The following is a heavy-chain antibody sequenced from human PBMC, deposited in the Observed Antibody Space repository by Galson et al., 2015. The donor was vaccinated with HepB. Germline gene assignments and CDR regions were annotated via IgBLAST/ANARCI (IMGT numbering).Heavy chain of an antibody. J-gene: IGHJ4*02. CDR3: AKVIVATIPGMYYFDN. V-gene: IGHV3-23*01. Sequence: SLRLSCAGSGFTFNSFAMSWVRQSPEKGLEWVSTITSGGDTYYADSLKGRFTISRDNSKNTLYLQMSSLRPEDTAIYFCAKVIVATIPGMYYFDNWGQGSLVTVSS. D-gene: IGHD5-12*01. CDR2: ITSGGDT. CDR1: GFTFNSFA.